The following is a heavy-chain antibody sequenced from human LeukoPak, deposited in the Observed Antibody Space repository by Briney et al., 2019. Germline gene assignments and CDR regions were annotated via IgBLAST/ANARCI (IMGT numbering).Heavy chain of an antibody. D-gene: IGHD3-22*01. V-gene: IGHV4-59*01. CDR2: IYYSGST. CDR1: GGCISSYY. Sequence: SETLSLTCTVSGGCISSYYWSWIRQPPGKGLERIGYIYYSGSTNYNPSLKSRVTISVDTSKNQFSLKLSSVTAADTAVYYCGGASYDSSGVHWGQGTLVTVSS. J-gene: IGHJ4*02. CDR3: GGASYDSSGVH.